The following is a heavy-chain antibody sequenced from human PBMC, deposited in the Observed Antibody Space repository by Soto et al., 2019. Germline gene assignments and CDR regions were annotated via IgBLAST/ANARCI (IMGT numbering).Heavy chain of an antibody. CDR3: ARSGYSNGPNPLLY. D-gene: IGHD5-18*01. J-gene: IGHJ4*02. CDR1: GGSISSGGYY. V-gene: IGHV4-31*03. CDR2: IYYSGST. Sequence: QVQLQESGPGLVKPSQTLSLTCSVSGGSISSGGYYWSWIRQHPGKGLEWIGYIYYSGSTYYNPSLKSRVTISVVTSKNQFSLKLSSVTAADTAVYYCARSGYSNGPNPLLYWGQGTLVTVSS.